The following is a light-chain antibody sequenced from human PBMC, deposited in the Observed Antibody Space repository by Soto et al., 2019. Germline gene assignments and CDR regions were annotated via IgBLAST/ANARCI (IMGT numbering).Light chain of an antibody. CDR1: QSVGSK. CDR3: QQYNNCPPFT. J-gene: IGKJ3*01. CDR2: DAS. Sequence: EIVMTQSPATLSVSPGERASLSCRASQSVGSKLAWYQHKPGQAPRLLIYDASTRDTGFPARFSRGGSGTEFTLTLSSLQPEDFAVYYCQQYNNCPPFTFGPGTKVDIK. V-gene: IGKV3-15*01.